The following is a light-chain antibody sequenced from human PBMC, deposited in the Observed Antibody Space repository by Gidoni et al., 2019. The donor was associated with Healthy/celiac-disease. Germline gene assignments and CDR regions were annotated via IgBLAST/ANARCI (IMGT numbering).Light chain of an antibody. Sequence: DIQMTQSPSSLSASVGDRVNITCQASQDISNYLNWYQQKPGKAPKPLIYDASNLETGVPSRFSGSGSGTDFTFTISSLQPEDIATYYCQQYDNLLLYTFGQXTKLEIK. J-gene: IGKJ2*01. CDR2: DAS. V-gene: IGKV1-33*01. CDR3: QQYDNLLLYT. CDR1: QDISNY.